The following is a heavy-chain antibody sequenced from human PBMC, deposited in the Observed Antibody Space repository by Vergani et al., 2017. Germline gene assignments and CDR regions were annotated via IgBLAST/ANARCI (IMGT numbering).Heavy chain of an antibody. J-gene: IGHJ2*01. D-gene: IGHD3-22*01. CDR1: GYSINSGYY. CDR3: AKQPYYHDTNGFFFDL. CDR2: IHHSGSS. V-gene: IGHV4-38-2*01. Sequence: QLQLQASGPGLVKPSETLSLTCGVSGYSINSGYYWDWIRKPPGKGLDWIGTIHHSGSSYHNPSIKSRVTISLETSKNHFSLKLTSVTAADTAVYYCAKQPYYHDTNGFFFDLWGRGTLVIFSS.